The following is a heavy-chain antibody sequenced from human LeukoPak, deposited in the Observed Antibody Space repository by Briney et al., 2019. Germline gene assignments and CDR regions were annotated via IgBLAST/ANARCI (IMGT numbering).Heavy chain of an antibody. J-gene: IGHJ4*02. Sequence: GALRPSCAASGVTFINAWMRWGRRAPGEGVEWVGRIKSKTDGGKTNYAAPVKGRFTISRDDSKNTLYLQMNSLKTEDTAVYYCTTPLNYYDSSGYYEQVDYWGQGTLVTVSS. CDR2: IKSKTDGGKT. V-gene: IGHV3-15*01. CDR1: GVTFINAW. D-gene: IGHD3-22*01. CDR3: TTPLNYYDSSGYYEQVDY.